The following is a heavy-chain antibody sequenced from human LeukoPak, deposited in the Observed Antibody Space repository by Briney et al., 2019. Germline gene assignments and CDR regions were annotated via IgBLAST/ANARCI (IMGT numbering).Heavy chain of an antibody. V-gene: IGHV3-21*01. CDR3: ARDSTYYYDSSGYPPDY. Sequence: GGSLRLSCAASGFTFSSYSMNWVRQAPGKGLEWVSSISSSSSYIYYADSVKGRFTISRDNAKNSLYLQMNSLRAEDTAVYYCARDSTYYYDSSGYPPDYWGQGTLVTVSS. CDR1: GFTFSSYS. D-gene: IGHD3-22*01. CDR2: ISSSSSYI. J-gene: IGHJ4*02.